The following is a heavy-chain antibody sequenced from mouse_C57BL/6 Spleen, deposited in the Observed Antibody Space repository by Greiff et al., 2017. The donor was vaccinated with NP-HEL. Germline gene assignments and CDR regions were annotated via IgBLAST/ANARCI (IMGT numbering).Heavy chain of an antibody. D-gene: IGHD1-1*01. CDR1: GYTFTDYY. J-gene: IGHJ2*01. CDR2: INPNNGGT. V-gene: IGHV1-26*01. Sequence: VQLQQSGPELVKPGASVKISCKASGYTFTDYYMNWVKQSHGKSLEWIGDINPNNGGTSYNQKFKGKATLTVDKSSSTAYMELRSLTSEDSAVYYCARAPITTVVALPFEYWGQGTTLTVSS. CDR3: ARAPITTVVALPFEY.